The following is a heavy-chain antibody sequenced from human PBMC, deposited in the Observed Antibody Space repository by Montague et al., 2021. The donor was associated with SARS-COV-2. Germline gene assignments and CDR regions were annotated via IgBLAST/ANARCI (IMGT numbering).Heavy chain of an antibody. CDR1: GDSVSCHSAA. CDR3: ASGRMVPYSSSWTTLYYYYGMDV. CDR2: TYYRSKWYN. J-gene: IGHJ6*02. Sequence: CAISGDSVSCHSAAWNWIRQSPSRGLEWLGRTYYRSKWYNDYAVSVKSRITINPDTSKNQFSLLLNSVTPEDTAVYYCASGRMVPYSSSWTTLYYYYGMDVWGQGTTVTVSS. V-gene: IGHV6-1*01. D-gene: IGHD6-13*01.